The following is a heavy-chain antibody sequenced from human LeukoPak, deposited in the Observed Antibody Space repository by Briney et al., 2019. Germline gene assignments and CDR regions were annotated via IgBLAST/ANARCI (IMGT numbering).Heavy chain of an antibody. D-gene: IGHD7-27*01. CDR3: ARGTGDVVVWFDP. CDR2: TYYRSKWYN. J-gene: IGHJ5*02. CDR1: XAA. Sequence: XAAXDXIRXXXXXXLXWXGRTYYRSKWYNDYAVSVKSRIPINPDTSKNQFSLQLNSVTPEDTAVYYCARGTGDVVVWFDPWGQGTLVTVSS. V-gene: IGHV6-1*01.